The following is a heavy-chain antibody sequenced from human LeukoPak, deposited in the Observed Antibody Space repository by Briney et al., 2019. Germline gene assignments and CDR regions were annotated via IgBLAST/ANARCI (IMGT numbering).Heavy chain of an antibody. CDR1: GFTFSSYA. CDR3: AKEGRIFYYDSSGSYYFDY. V-gene: IGHV3-23*01. J-gene: IGHJ4*02. Sequence: PGGSLRLSCAASGFTFSSYAMSWVRQAPGKGLELVSAISGSGGSTYYADSVKGRFTISRDNSKNTLYLQMNSLRAEDTAVYYCAKEGRIFYYDSSGSYYFDYWGQGTLVTVSS. D-gene: IGHD3-22*01. CDR2: ISGSGGST.